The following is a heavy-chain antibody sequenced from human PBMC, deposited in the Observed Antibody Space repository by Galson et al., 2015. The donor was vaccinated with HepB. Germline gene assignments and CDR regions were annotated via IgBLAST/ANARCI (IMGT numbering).Heavy chain of an antibody. CDR3: ARGKTFWIPEGAFDI. D-gene: IGHD3-3*01. Sequence: SLRLSCAASGFTFSSYGMHWVRQAPGKGLEWVAVIWYDGSNKYYADSVKGRFTISRDNSKNTLYLQMNSLRAEDTAVYYCARGKTFWIPEGAFDIWGQGTMVTVSS. J-gene: IGHJ3*02. CDR2: IWYDGSNK. CDR1: GFTFSSYG. V-gene: IGHV3-33*01.